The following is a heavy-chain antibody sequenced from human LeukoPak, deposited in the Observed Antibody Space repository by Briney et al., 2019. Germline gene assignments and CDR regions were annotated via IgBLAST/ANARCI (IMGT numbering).Heavy chain of an antibody. D-gene: IGHD3-9*01. CDR3: ARDPHPVLRYFDWLRYFQH. V-gene: IGHV3-11*01. Sequence: PGGSLRLSCAASGFTFSDYYMSWIRQAPGKGLEWVSYISSSGSTIYYADSVKGRFPISRDNAKNSLYLQMNSLRAEDTAVYYCARDPHPVLRYFDWLRYFQHWGQGTLVTVSS. CDR2: ISSSGSTI. CDR1: GFTFSDYY. J-gene: IGHJ1*01.